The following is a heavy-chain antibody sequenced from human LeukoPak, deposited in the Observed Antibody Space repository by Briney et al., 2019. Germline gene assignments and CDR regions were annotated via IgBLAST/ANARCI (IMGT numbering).Heavy chain of an antibody. J-gene: IGHJ6*03. Sequence: GGSLRLSCAASGFTFSKYAMSWVRQGPGKGLEWVSAIGDSGSRTNYADSVKGWFTISRDNSKNTLYLHVNNLRAEDTAVYYCAKDSRGSYYYYDMDVWGKGTTVTVSS. CDR1: GFTFSKYA. CDR3: AKDSRGSYYYYDMDV. V-gene: IGHV3-23*01. CDR2: IGDSGSRT.